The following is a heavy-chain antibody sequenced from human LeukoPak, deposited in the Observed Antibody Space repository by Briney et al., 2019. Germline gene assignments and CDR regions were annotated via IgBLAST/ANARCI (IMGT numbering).Heavy chain of an antibody. Sequence: GGSLRLSCAASGFTFSSYAMSWVRQAPGKGLEWVSAISGSGGSTYYADSVKGRFTISRDNSKNTLYLQMNSLRAEDTAVYYGANPGYPDSSSWPGSDGGQGTRVTVP. V-gene: IGHV3-23*01. J-gene: IGHJ4*02. CDR2: ISGSGGST. CDR1: GFTFSSYA. D-gene: IGHD6-13*01. CDR3: ANPGYPDSSSWPGSD.